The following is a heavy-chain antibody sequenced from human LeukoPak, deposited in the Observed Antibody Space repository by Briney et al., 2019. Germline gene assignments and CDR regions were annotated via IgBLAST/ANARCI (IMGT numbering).Heavy chain of an antibody. CDR3: AKADYYYYMDV. CDR2: ISDSSDTM. Sequence: GGSLRLSCAASGFTFSYYSMNWVRQAPGKGLEWVSYISDSSDTMYYADSVKGRFTISRDNSKNTLYLQMNSLRAEGTAVYYCAKADYYYYMDVWGKGTTVTVSS. V-gene: IGHV3-48*01. CDR1: GFTFSYYS. J-gene: IGHJ6*03.